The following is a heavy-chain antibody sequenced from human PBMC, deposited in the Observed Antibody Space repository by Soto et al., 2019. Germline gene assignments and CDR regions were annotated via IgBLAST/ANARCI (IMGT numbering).Heavy chain of an antibody. D-gene: IGHD3-10*01. J-gene: IGHJ4*02. Sequence: EVQLVESGGGLVKPGGSLRLSCAASGFTFSSYSMNWVRQAPGKGLEWVSSISSSSSYIYYADSVKGRFTISRDNAKNSLYLQMNSLRAKDTAVYYCASLAPLLWFGSSHGDQVDYWGQGTLVTVSS. CDR3: ASLAPLLWFGSSHGDQVDY. CDR1: GFTFSSYS. V-gene: IGHV3-21*01. CDR2: ISSSSSYI.